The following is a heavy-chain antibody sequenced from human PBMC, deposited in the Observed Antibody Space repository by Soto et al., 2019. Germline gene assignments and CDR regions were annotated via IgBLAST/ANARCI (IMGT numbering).Heavy chain of an antibody. Sequence: GGSLRLSCAASGFTFSSYSMNWVRQAPGKGLEWVSSISSSSSYIYYADSVKGRFTISRDNAKNSLYLQMNSLRAEDTAVYYCARDRQTEWVDAFDIWGQGTMVTVSS. CDR2: ISSSSSYI. V-gene: IGHV3-21*01. J-gene: IGHJ3*02. D-gene: IGHD3-3*01. CDR1: GFTFSSYS. CDR3: ARDRQTEWVDAFDI.